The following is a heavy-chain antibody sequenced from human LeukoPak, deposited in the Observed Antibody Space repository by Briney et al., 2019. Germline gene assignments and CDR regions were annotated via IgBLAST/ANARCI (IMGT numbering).Heavy chain of an antibody. CDR2: ISAYNGNT. D-gene: IGHD4/OR15-4a*01. CDR1: GYTFTSYG. Sequence: ASVTVSCKASGYTFTSYGISWVRQAPGQGREWMGWISAYNGNTNYAQKFQGRVTMTTDTSTSTAHLEMRSLSPDATAVYYCARETIEAFDVWGQGTMVTVSS. V-gene: IGHV1-18*01. CDR3: ARETIEAFDV. J-gene: IGHJ3*01.